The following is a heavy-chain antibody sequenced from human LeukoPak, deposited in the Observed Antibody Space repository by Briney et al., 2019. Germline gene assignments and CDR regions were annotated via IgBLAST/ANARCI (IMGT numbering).Heavy chain of an antibody. CDR1: GYSFTNYW. Sequence: GESLKISCKGSGYSFTNYWIAWVRQMPGKGLEWMGIIYPGDSDTRYSPSFQGQVTMSADKSLSTAFLQWSFLKASDTAMYYCAGGYCTSNSCSNFDYWGQGTLVTVS. CDR2: IYPGDSDT. V-gene: IGHV5-51*01. J-gene: IGHJ4*02. D-gene: IGHD2-2*01. CDR3: AGGYCTSNSCSNFDY.